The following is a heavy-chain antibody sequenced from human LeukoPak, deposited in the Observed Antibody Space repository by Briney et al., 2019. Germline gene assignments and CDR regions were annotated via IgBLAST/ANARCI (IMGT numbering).Heavy chain of an antibody. V-gene: IGHV4-30-2*01. D-gene: IGHD2-2*01. CDR2: IYHSGST. CDR3: ASWVLPYCSSTSCYGNYFDY. J-gene: IGHJ4*02. CDR1: GGSISSGGYS. Sequence: PSQTLSLTCAVSGGSISSGGYSWRWIRQPPGTGLEWIGYIYHSGSTYYNPSLKSRVTISVDRSKNQFSLKLSSVTAADTAVYYCASWVLPYCSSTSCYGNYFDYWGQGTLVTVSS.